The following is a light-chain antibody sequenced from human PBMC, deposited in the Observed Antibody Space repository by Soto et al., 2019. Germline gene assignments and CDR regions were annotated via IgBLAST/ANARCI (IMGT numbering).Light chain of an antibody. CDR2: GVS. V-gene: IGKV3-20*01. Sequence: VLTQSPGTLSLSPGDRATLSCRAGQRVRSTYLAWYQQKPGQAPRLLIYGVSNRATGIPDRFSGSGSGTYFTLTISRLETEDSAVYYCQQYDNSPMYTFGQGTKLEIK. CDR3: QQYDNSPMYT. J-gene: IGKJ2*01. CDR1: QRVRSTY.